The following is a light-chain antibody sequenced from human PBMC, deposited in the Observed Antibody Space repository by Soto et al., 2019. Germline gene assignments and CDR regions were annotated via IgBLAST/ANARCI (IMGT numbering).Light chain of an antibody. Sequence: QSALTQPASVSGSPGQSITISCTGTSSDIGGYNYVSWYQHHPGKAPKLMIYDVSNRPSGVSNRFSGSKSGNTASLTISGLQDEDEADYYCSSYTSSSTLVFGTGTKLTVL. V-gene: IGLV2-14*03. J-gene: IGLJ1*01. CDR3: SSYTSSSTLV. CDR1: SSDIGGYNY. CDR2: DVS.